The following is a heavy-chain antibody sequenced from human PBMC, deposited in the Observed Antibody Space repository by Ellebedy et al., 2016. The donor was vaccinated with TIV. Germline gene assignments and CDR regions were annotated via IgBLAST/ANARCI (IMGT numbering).Heavy chain of an antibody. Sequence: GESLKISXAATGFTFTRFWMHWVRQAPGKGLVWVARTDSDGRSIHYADSVKGRFTISRDNAKNTLYLQMNSLRAEDTAVYYCARDFVTEGSWYYLDNWGLGTLVTVSS. D-gene: IGHD6-13*01. V-gene: IGHV3-74*01. J-gene: IGHJ4*02. CDR3: ARDFVTEGSWYYLDN. CDR2: TDSDGRSI. CDR1: GFTFTRFW.